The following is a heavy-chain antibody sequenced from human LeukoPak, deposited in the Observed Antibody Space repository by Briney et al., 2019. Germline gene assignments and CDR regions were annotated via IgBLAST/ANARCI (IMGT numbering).Heavy chain of an antibody. J-gene: IGHJ4*02. CDR1: GGSISSYY. CDR3: ARLDILTGYYYFDY. CDR2: IYTSGST. D-gene: IGHD3-9*01. Sequence: SETLSLTCTVSGGSISSYYWSWIRQRAGKGLEWIGRIYTSGSTNYNPALKSRVTMSVDTSKIQFSLKLSSVTAADTAVYYCARLDILTGYYYFDYWGQGTLVTVSS. V-gene: IGHV4-4*07.